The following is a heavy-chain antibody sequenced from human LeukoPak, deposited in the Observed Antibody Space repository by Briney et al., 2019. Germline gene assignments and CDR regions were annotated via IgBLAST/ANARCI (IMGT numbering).Heavy chain of an antibody. CDR3: ERLKQNCVRMCYYNLDV. CDR2: IESGGVS. CDR1: GDSMKSYF. V-gene: IGHV4-59*08. J-gene: IGHJ6*03. D-gene: IGHD2-21*01. Sequence: SDTLSLTCSVSGDSMKSYFWTWVRHAPGKGLEWIGHIESGGVSVYHPSLESRVPISADTPRNQFSLRLISVPAADTAVYYCERLKQNCVRMCYYNLDVWGTGTTVTVSS.